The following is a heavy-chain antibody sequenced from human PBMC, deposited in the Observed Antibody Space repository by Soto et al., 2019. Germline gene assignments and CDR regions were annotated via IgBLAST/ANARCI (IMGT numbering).Heavy chain of an antibody. Sequence: EVQLVESGGGLVKPGGSLRLSCAASGFTFSNAWMSWVRQAPGKGLEWVGRIKSKTDGGTTDYAAPVKGRFTISRDDSKNTLYLQMNSLKTEDTAVYHCTTDPSYSGSYLGGMDVWGQGTTVTVSS. CDR1: GFTFSNAW. J-gene: IGHJ6*02. D-gene: IGHD1-26*01. V-gene: IGHV3-15*01. CDR3: TTDPSYSGSYLGGMDV. CDR2: IKSKTDGGTT.